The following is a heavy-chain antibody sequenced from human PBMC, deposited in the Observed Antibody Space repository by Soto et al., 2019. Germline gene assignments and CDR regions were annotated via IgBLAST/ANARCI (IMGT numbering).Heavy chain of an antibody. J-gene: IGHJ4*02. D-gene: IGHD1-20*01. CDR2: ISVPGGSA. V-gene: IGHV3-23*01. CDR3: GGHWYNY. CDR1: GFTFSSSA. Sequence: GGSLRLSCAASGFTFSSSAMSWVRQAPGKGLEWVSLISVPGGSANYADSVKGRFTISIDNSKNTVYLQMNSLRAEDTAVYYCGGHWYNYWGQGTLVTASS.